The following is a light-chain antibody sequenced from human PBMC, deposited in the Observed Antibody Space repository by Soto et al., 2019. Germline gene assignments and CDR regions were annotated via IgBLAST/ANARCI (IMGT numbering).Light chain of an antibody. CDR1: SSDVGGYNY. V-gene: IGLV2-8*01. CDR2: EVS. CDR3: ISYAGSNIPV. Sequence: QSVLTQPPSASGSPGQSVTISCTGTSSDVGGYNYVSWYQQHPGKAPKLMIYEVSKRPSGVPDRFSGSKSGNTASLTVSGLQAEDEADYYCISYAGSNIPVFGGGTQLTVL. J-gene: IGLJ7*01.